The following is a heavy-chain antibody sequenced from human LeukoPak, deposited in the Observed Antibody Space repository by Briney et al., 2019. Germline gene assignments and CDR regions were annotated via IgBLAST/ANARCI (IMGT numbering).Heavy chain of an antibody. CDR3: ARGAPLDY. CDR1: GGAFSSYA. CDR2: MSPYNGNA. Sequence: ASVKVSCKASGGAFSSYAISWVRQAPGQGLEWMGWMSPYNGNADYAQNLQDRVIMTTDTSTSTAYMELRSLRSDDTAVYYCARGAPLDYWGQGTLVTVSS. V-gene: IGHV1-18*01. J-gene: IGHJ4*02.